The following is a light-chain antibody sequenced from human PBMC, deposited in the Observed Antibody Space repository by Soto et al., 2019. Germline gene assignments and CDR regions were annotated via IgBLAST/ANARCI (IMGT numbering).Light chain of an antibody. CDR2: EVS. J-gene: IGKJ5*01. V-gene: IGKV2D-29*01. CDR1: QSLLHCEGTPY. Sequence: IVVPQTQLSLSVTPGQPASISCKSSQSLLHCEGTPYLYWYLPKRGQPPQLLIYEVSNRATCIPDRLSGSGSGTDFTLIINRLEPEDVAIYYCQQYGGSPRITFGQGTRLEIK. CDR3: QQYGGSPRIT.